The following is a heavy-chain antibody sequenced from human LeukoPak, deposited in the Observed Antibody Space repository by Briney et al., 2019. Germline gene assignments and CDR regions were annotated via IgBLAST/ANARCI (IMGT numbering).Heavy chain of an antibody. V-gene: IGHV3-23*01. D-gene: IGHD3-10*01. Sequence: GGSLRLSCAASGFTFSSYAMSWVRQAPGKGLEWVSAISGSGGSTYYADSVKGRFTISRDNSKNTLYLQMNSLRAEDTAVYYCAKPFQPRQFGELGGPSGYWGQGTLVTVSS. CDR2: ISGSGGST. J-gene: IGHJ4*02. CDR3: AKPFQPRQFGELGGPSGY. CDR1: GFTFSSYA.